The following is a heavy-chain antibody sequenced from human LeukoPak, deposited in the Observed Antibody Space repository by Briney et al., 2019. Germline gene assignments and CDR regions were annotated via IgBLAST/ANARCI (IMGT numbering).Heavy chain of an antibody. Sequence: PGGSLRLSCAASGFTFSSYAMNWDRQAPGKGLEWVSGISGGGGSTYYADSVKGRFTISRDNSKNTLYLQMNSLRAEDTAVYYCARPDYGPTHYWGQGTLVTVSS. V-gene: IGHV3-23*01. CDR2: ISGGGGST. J-gene: IGHJ4*02. D-gene: IGHD4-17*01. CDR1: GFTFSSYA. CDR3: ARPDYGPTHY.